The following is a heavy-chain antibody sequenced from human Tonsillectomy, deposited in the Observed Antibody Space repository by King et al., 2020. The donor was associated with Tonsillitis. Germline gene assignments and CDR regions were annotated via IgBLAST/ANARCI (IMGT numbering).Heavy chain of an antibody. CDR1: GVSISSYY. CDR2: IYYSGST. Sequence: QLQESGPGLVKPSETLSLTCSVSGVSISSYYWSWIRQPPGKGLEWIGYIYYSGSTNYNPSLRSRVTISADTSKNQFSLKLSSVTAADTAVYYCARLDVLVWFAVDYRGQGTLVTVSS. V-gene: IGHV4-59*08. D-gene: IGHD3-10*01. CDR3: ARLDVLVWFAVDY. J-gene: IGHJ4*02.